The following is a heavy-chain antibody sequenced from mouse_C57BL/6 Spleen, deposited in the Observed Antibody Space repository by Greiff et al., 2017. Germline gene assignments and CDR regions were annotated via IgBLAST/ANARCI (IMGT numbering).Heavy chain of an antibody. J-gene: IGHJ1*03. D-gene: IGHD2-3*01. CDR3: ARNDGYLYFDV. CDR2: ISGGGGNT. Sequence: EVQLVESGGGLVKPGGSLTLSCAASGFTFSSYTMPWVRQTPEKRLEWVATISGGGGNTYYPDSVKGRFTISRDNAKNTLYLQMSSLRSEDTALYYCARNDGYLYFDVWGTGTTVTVSS. CDR1: GFTFSSYT. V-gene: IGHV5-9*01.